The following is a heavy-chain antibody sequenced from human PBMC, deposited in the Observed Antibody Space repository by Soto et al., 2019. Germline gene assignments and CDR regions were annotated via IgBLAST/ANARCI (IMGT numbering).Heavy chain of an antibody. CDR1: GYSFTSYW. CDR2: IDPSDSYT. D-gene: IGHD1-26*01. CDR3: ARQRVGATHRGWFDP. J-gene: IGHJ5*02. Sequence: PGESLKISCKGSGYSFTSYWISWVRQMPGKGLEWMGRIDPSDSYTNYSPSFQGHVTISADKSISTAYLQWSSLKASDTAMYYCARQRVGATHRGWFDPWGQGTLVTVYS. V-gene: IGHV5-10-1*01.